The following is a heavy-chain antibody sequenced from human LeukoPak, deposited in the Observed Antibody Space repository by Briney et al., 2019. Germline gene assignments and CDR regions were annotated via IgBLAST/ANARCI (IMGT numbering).Heavy chain of an antibody. D-gene: IGHD1-26*01. CDR1: GFTFSSYA. J-gene: IGHJ4*02. Sequence: GRSLRLSCAASGFTFSSYAMHWVRQAPGKGLEWVAVISYDGGNKYYADSVKGRFTISRDNSKNTLYLQMNSLRAEDTAVYYCARGVGATTVYYWGQGTLVTVSS. V-gene: IGHV3-30*04. CDR2: ISYDGGNK. CDR3: ARGVGATTVYY.